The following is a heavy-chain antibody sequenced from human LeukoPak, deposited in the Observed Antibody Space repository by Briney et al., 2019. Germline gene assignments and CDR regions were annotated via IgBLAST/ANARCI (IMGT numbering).Heavy chain of an antibody. CDR1: VYTFTSYY. Sequence: GASVKVSCKASVYTFTSYYMHWVRQAHGQGLEWMGIINPSGGSTSYAQKFQGRVTMTRDTSTSTVYMELSSLRSEDTAVYYCARAMVRGVIKNPKPNWFDPWGQGTLITVSS. CDR2: INPSGGST. J-gene: IGHJ5*02. V-gene: IGHV1-46*01. CDR3: ARAMVRGVIKNPKPNWFDP. D-gene: IGHD3-10*01.